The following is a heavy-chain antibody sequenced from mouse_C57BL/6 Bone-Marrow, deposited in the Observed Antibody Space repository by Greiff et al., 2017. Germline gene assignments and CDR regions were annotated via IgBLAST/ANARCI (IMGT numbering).Heavy chain of an antibody. Sequence: EVKVVESGGGLVKPGGSLKLSCAASGFTFSDYGMHWVRQAPEKGLEWVAYISSGSSTIYYADTVKGRFTISRDNAKDTLCLQMTSLRSEDTAMYYCARPDFGDAMDDWGQGTSVTVSS. CDR3: ARPDFGDAMDD. J-gene: IGHJ4*01. V-gene: IGHV5-17*01. CDR1: GFTFSDYG. CDR2: ISSGSSTI.